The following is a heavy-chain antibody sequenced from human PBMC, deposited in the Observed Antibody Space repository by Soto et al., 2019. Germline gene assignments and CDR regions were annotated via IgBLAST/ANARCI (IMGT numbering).Heavy chain of an antibody. J-gene: IGHJ4*02. V-gene: IGHV3-30*03. CDR2: ISYDGSLQ. Sequence: QAQLVESGGGVVQPGRSLRLSCAASGFAFSSHGMHWVRQAPGTWLEWVAVISYDGSLQHYADSVKGRFTISRDNSKNMVLLQMSSLRAEDTAVYYCVSDRGYGHASVPYSWGQGTLVSVSS. CDR3: VSDRGYGHASVPYS. D-gene: IGHD5-18*01. CDR1: GFAFSSHG.